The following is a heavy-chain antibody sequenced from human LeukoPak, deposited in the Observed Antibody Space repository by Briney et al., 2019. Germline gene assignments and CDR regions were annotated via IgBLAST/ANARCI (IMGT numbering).Heavy chain of an antibody. D-gene: IGHD6-13*01. CDR3: ASIAAAGTVVFDY. V-gene: IGHV4-39*01. CDR1: GGSISSSSYY. J-gene: IGHJ4*02. Sequence: SETLSLTCTVSGGSISSSSYYWGWIRQPPGKGLEWIGSIYYSGSTYYNPSLKSRVTISVDTSKNQFSLKLSSVTAADTAVYYCASIAAAGTVVFDYWGQGTLVTVSS. CDR2: IYYSGST.